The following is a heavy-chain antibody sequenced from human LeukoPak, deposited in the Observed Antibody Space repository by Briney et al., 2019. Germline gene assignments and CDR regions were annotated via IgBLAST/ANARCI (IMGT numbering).Heavy chain of an antibody. V-gene: IGHV4-34*01. D-gene: IGHD3-9*01. CDR3: ARHGSRNYDILTGYYNAKDYFDN. CDR2: INHSGST. J-gene: IGHJ4*02. Sequence: PSETLSLTCAVYGGSFSGYYWSWIRQPPGKGLEWIGEINHSGSTNYNPSLKSRVTISVDTSKNQFSLKLSSVTAADTAVYYCARHGSRNYDILTGYYNAKDYFDNWGQGTLVTVSS. CDR1: GGSFSGYY.